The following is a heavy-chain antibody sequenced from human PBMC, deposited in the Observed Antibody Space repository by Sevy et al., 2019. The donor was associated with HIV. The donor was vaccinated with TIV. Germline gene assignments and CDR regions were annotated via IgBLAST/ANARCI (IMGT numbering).Heavy chain of an antibody. V-gene: IGHV4-34*01. Sequence: SETLSLTCAVYGGSFSGYYWSWIRQPPGKGLEWIGEINHSGSTNYNPSLKSRVTISVDTSKNQFSLKLSSVTAADTAVYYCAGDHDYGDYGALDIWGQGTMVTVSS. CDR1: GGSFSGYY. CDR2: INHSGST. D-gene: IGHD4-17*01. J-gene: IGHJ3*02. CDR3: AGDHDYGDYGALDI.